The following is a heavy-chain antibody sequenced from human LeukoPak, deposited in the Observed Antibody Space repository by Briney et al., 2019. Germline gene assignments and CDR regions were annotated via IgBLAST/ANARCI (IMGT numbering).Heavy chain of an antibody. Sequence: PSETLSLTCTVSGGSIISSTYYWAWTRQPPGKGLEWIGSIYYSGTTYYNPSLKSRLSISVDTSKNQFSLNLRSVTAADTAVYYCAKIEPGRFDYWGQGTLVTVSS. D-gene: IGHD1-14*01. CDR1: GGSIISSTYY. CDR2: IYYSGTT. CDR3: AKIEPGRFDY. V-gene: IGHV4-39*07. J-gene: IGHJ4*02.